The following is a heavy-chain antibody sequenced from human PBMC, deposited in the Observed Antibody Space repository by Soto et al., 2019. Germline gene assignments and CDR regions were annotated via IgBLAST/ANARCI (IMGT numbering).Heavy chain of an antibody. CDR3: ARTRGATTVDY. D-gene: IGHD1-1*01. V-gene: IGHV3-11*01. J-gene: IGHJ4*02. CDR1: GFNFSEYY. CDR2: MSRGGIAI. Sequence: QVQLVESGGGLVKPGGSLRLSCAASGFNFSEYYMNWIRQAPGKGLEWISYMSRGGIAIYYADAVKGRFAISRDNAKNSLYLQMSSLRPEDTAVYYCARTRGATTVDYWGQGTLVTVSS.